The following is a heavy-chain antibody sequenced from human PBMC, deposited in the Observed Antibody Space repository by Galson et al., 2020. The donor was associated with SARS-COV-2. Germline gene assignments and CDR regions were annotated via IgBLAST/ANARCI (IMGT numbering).Heavy chain of an antibody. CDR1: GLSISTTNY. CDR2: IYPSGRT. V-gene: IGHV4-38-2*01. CDR3: ASQGVTMILLVTIPGWFFDL. D-gene: IGHD3-22*01. J-gene: IGHJ2*01. Sequence: SETLSLTCAVSGLSISTTNYWSWIRQPPGKGLEWIGSIYPSGRTYYNPYLKSRVNISLDTSKNQFSLNLNSVTAADTAVYDCASQGVTMILLVTIPGWFFDLWGRGTLVTVSS.